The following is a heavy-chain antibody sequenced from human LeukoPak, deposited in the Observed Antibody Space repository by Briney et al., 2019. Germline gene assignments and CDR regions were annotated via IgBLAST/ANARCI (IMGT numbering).Heavy chain of an antibody. CDR2: INHSGST. CDR1: GGSFSGYY. J-gene: IGHJ6*02. V-gene: IGHV4-34*01. D-gene: IGHD3-16*02. CDR3: ARGAPLGSYRSPIRSLYYGMDV. Sequence: NPSETLSLTCAVYGGSFSGYYWSWIRQPPGKGLEWIGEINHSGSTNYNPSLKSRVTISVDTSKNQFSLKLSSVTAADTAVYYCARGAPLGSYRSPIRSLYYGMDVWGQGTTVTVSS.